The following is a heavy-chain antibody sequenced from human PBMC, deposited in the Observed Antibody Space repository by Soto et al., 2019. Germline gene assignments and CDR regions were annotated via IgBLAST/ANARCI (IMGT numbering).Heavy chain of an antibody. CDR3: ARIMSKPSVVADWFDP. J-gene: IGHJ5*02. CDR2: SDPSDSDT. Sequence: GESLKISCTASGYSFTSYWVAWVRQMPAKGLEWMGISDPSDSDTSYNPSFQGQVTISVAKSINTAYLQWSSLRASDTAIYYCARIMSKPSVVADWFDPWGQGTLVTVSS. D-gene: IGHD3-16*01. CDR1: GYSFTSYW. V-gene: IGHV5-51*01.